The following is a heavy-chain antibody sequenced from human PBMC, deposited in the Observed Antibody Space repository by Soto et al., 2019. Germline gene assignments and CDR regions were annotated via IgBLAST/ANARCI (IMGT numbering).Heavy chain of an antibody. D-gene: IGHD3-9*01. CDR3: ARHPGYYDILTGYTTYYFDY. V-gene: IGHV4-61*01. CDR1: GGSVSSGSYY. J-gene: IGHJ4*02. CDR2: IYYRGNT. Sequence: SETLSLTCPVSGGSVSSGSYYWSWIRQPPGKGLEWIGYIYYRGNTDYNPSLKRRVTISLDTPKNQFSLKLSSVTAADTAVYYCARHPGYYDILTGYTTYYFDYWGQGILVTVSS.